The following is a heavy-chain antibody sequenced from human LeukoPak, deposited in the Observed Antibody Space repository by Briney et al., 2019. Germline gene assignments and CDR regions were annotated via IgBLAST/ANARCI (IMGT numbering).Heavy chain of an antibody. CDR3: ARGFVRSSSWYGPPFDP. Sequence: ASVKVSCKASGYTFTSYAMHWVRQAPGERLEWMGWINAGNGNTKYSQKFQGRVTITRDTSASTAYMELSSLRSEDTAVYYCARGFVRSSSWYGPPFDPWGQGTLVTVSS. CDR2: INAGNGNT. CDR1: GYTFTSYA. V-gene: IGHV1-3*01. D-gene: IGHD6-13*01. J-gene: IGHJ5*02.